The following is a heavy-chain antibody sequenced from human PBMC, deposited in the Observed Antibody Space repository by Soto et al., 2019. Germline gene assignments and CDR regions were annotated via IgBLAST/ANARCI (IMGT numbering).Heavy chain of an antibody. V-gene: IGHV3-30*18. Sequence: QVQLVESGGGVVQPGRSLRLSCAASGFTFSSYGMHWVRQAPGKWLEWVAVISYDGSNKYYADSVKGRFTISRDNSKNTLYLQMNSLRAEDTAVYYCAKSGVGATSRDYGMDVWGQGTTVTVSS. CDR3: AKSGVGATSRDYGMDV. J-gene: IGHJ6*02. CDR2: ISYDGSNK. CDR1: GFTFSSYG. D-gene: IGHD1-26*01.